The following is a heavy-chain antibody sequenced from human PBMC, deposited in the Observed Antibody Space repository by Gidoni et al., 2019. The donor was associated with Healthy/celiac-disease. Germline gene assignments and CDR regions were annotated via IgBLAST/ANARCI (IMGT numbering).Heavy chain of an antibody. CDR1: GFTCSIYA. CDR3: ARDERALYDPLQTFDY. D-gene: IGHD3-16*01. J-gene: IGHJ4*02. CDR2: ISYDGSNK. V-gene: IGHV3-30-3*01. Sequence: QVQLVESGGGVVQPGRSLRLSCAASGFTCSIYAMHWVRQAPGKGLEWVAVISYDGSNKYYADSVKGRFTISRDNSKNTLYLQMNSLRAEDTAVYYCARDERALYDPLQTFDYWGQGTLVTVSS.